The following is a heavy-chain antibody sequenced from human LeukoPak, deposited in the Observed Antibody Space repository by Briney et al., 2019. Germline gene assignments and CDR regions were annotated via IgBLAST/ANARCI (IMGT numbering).Heavy chain of an antibody. V-gene: IGHV1-69*04. J-gene: IGHJ6*02. CDR3: ASSKGDYYYYYGMDV. Sequence: PVASVKVSCKASGGTFSSYAISWVRRAPGQGLEWMGRIIPILGIANYAQKFQGRVTITADKSTSTAYMELSSLRSEDTAVYYCASSKGDYYYYYGMDVWGQGTTVTVSS. CDR2: IIPILGIA. CDR1: GGTFSSYA.